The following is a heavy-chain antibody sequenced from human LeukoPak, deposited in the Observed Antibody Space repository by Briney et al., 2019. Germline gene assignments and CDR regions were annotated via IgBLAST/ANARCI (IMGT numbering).Heavy chain of an antibody. D-gene: IGHD6-13*01. CDR1: GGSISSYY. CDR3: ARSAFLVTAPGLFYFDY. V-gene: IGHV4-4*07. Sequence: PSETLSLTCTVSGGSISSYYWSWIRQPAGKGLEWIGHIYNSGSTNYNPSLKGRVTMSVATSRNQFSLHLSSVTAADTAVYYCARSAFLVTAPGLFYFDYWGQGTLVAVHS. CDR2: IYNSGST. J-gene: IGHJ4*02.